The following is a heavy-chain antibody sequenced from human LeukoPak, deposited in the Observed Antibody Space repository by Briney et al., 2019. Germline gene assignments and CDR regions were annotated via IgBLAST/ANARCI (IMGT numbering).Heavy chain of an antibody. CDR2: INPNSGGT. CDR3: ARDLGYGYISDVFDI. CDR1: GNTFTGQY. V-gene: IGHV1-2*02. D-gene: IGHD5-24*01. Sequence: ASVKVSCKASGNTFTGQYIHWVRQAPGQGLEWMGWINPNSGGTKYAQRFQGRVTMTRDTSISTVYMELSSLRSDDTAVYYCARDLGYGYISDVFDIWGQGTMVAVSS. J-gene: IGHJ3*02.